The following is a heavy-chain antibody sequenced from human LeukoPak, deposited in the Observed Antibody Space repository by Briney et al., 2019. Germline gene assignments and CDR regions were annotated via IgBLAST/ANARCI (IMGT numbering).Heavy chain of an antibody. CDR2: IYYSGST. CDR1: GGSISSYY. CDR3: ARGHSSGWSDFDY. J-gene: IGHJ4*02. D-gene: IGHD6-19*01. V-gene: IGHV4-59*01. Sequence: SETLSLTCTVSGGSISSYYWSWIRQPPGKGLEWIGYIYYSGSTNYNPSLKSRVTISVDTSKNQFSLKLSSVTAADTAVYYCARGHSSGWSDFDYWGQGTLVTVSS.